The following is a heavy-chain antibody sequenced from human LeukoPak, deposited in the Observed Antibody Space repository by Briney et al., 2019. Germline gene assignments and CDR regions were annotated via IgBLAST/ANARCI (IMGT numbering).Heavy chain of an antibody. CDR2: INPNSGDT. Sequence: ASVKVSCKASGYTFTAYYMHWVRQAPGQGLEWMGWINPNSGDTKYAQKFQGRVTMTRDTSISTAYMELSRLRSDDTAVYYCARGYCSTSSCSPGGYWGQGTLVTVSS. CDR1: GYTFTAYY. CDR3: ARGYCSTSSCSPGGY. V-gene: IGHV1-2*02. J-gene: IGHJ4*02. D-gene: IGHD2-2*01.